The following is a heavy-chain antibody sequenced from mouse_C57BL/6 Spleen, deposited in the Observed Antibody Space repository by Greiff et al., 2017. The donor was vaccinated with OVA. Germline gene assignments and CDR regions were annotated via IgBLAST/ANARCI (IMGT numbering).Heavy chain of an antibody. CDR3: TPHYYGSRYYFDY. CDR2: IDPETGGT. J-gene: IGHJ2*01. Sequence: QVQLQQSGAELVRPGASVTLSCKASGYTFTDYEMHWVKQTPVHGLEWIGAIDPETGGTAYNQKFKGKAILTADKSSSTAYMELRSLTSEDSAVYYCTPHYYGSRYYFDYWGQGTTLTVSS. CDR1: GYTFTDYE. V-gene: IGHV1-15*01. D-gene: IGHD1-1*01.